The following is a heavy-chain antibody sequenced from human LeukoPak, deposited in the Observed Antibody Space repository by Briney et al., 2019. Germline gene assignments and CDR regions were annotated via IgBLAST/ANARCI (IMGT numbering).Heavy chain of an antibody. J-gene: IGHJ4*02. D-gene: IGHD3-22*01. CDR1: GGSISSGGYS. CDR2: IYYSGST. Sequence: TLSLTCAVSGGSISSGGYSWSWIRQPPGKGLEWIGYIYYSGSTYYNPSLKSRVTISVDTSKNQFSLKLSSVTAADTAVYYCARDQYYYDSSGYLFDYWGQGTLVTVSS. V-gene: IGHV4-30-4*07. CDR3: ARDQYYYDSSGYLFDY.